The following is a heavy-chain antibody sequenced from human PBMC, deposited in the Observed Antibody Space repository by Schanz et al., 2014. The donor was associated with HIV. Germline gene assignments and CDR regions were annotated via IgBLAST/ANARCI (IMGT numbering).Heavy chain of an antibody. CDR1: GGSFSSYA. CDR3: ARAWYHYGSGSYYRNYGMDV. V-gene: IGHV1-69*01. Sequence: QVQLVQSGAEVKKPGSSVKVSCKASGGSFSSYAINWVRQAPGQGLEWMGGIIPIFGTANYAQKFQGRVTITADESTSTAYMELSSLRSEDTAVYYCARAWYHYGSGSYYRNYGMDVWGQGTTVTVSS. D-gene: IGHD3-10*01. J-gene: IGHJ6*02. CDR2: IIPIFGTA.